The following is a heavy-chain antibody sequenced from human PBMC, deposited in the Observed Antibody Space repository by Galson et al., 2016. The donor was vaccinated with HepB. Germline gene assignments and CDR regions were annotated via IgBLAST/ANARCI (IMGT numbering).Heavy chain of an antibody. CDR2: INTSGGTT. CDR3: ARSIGVAGTAIDY. CDR1: GYTFTSYY. D-gene: IGHD6-19*01. Sequence: SVKVSCKASGYTFTSYYMHWVRQAPGQGLEWMGIINTSGGTTSYAQKFQGRVTMTRDTSTSTVYMELSSLRSEDTAVYYCARSIGVAGTAIDYWGQGTLVTVSS. J-gene: IGHJ4*02. V-gene: IGHV1-46*01.